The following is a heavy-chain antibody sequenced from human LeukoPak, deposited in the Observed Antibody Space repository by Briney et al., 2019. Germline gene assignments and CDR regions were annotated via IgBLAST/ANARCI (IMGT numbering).Heavy chain of an antibody. CDR3: ARGSRDGYNRQRNLDY. J-gene: IGHJ4*02. CDR2: IYYSGST. CDR1: GGSISSGSSY. Sequence: SETLSLTCTVFGGSISSGSSYWGWIRQPPGKGLEWIGSIYYSGSTYYNPSLKSRVTISVDTSKNQFSLKLSSVTAADTAVYYCARGSRDGYNRQRNLDYWGQGTLVTVSS. V-gene: IGHV4-39*07. D-gene: IGHD5-24*01.